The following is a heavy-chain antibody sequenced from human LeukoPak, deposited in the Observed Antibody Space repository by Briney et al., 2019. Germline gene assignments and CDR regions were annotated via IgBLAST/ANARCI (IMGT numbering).Heavy chain of an antibody. D-gene: IGHD3-10*01. V-gene: IGHV3-7*01. J-gene: IGHJ4*02. CDR1: GFTSGNHW. Sequence: PGGSLRLSCAASGFTSGNHWMSWVRQAPGKGLEWVANINQDRSEKYYVDSVKGRFTISRDNAKNSLYLQMNSLRAEDTAVYYCGRAYGAGSCDYWGQGTLVTVSS. CDR2: INQDRSEK. CDR3: GRAYGAGSCDY.